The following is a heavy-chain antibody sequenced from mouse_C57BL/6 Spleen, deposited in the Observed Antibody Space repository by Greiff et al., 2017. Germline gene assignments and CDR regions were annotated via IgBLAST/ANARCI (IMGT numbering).Heavy chain of an antibody. CDR2: IRSKSNNYAT. V-gene: IGHV10-1*01. CDR3: VRHAPNYSNYDYAMDY. D-gene: IGHD2-5*01. Sequence: EVQLVESGGGLVQPKGSLKLSCAASGFSFNTYAMNWVRQAPGKGLEWVARIRSKSNNYATYYADSVKDRFTITRDDSESMLYLQMNNLRTEDTAMYYCVRHAPNYSNYDYAMDYWGQGTSVTVSS. J-gene: IGHJ4*01. CDR1: GFSFNTYA.